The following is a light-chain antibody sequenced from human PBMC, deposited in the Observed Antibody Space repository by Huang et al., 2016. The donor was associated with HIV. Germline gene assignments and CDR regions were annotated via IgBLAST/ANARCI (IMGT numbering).Light chain of an antibody. CDR1: QSLLHTNGYNY. V-gene: IGKV2-28*01. CDR2: LGS. Sequence: DIVMTQSPLSLPVTPGEPASISCRSSQSLLHTNGYNYLDWYLQKPGQSPHLLVYLGSNRASGVPDRFSGSGADTDITLRISRVEAEDVGVYYCMQALQAPYTFGQGTKLEIK. J-gene: IGKJ2*01. CDR3: MQALQAPYT.